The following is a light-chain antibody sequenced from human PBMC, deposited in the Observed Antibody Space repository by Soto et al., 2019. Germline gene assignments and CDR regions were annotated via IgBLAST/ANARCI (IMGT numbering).Light chain of an antibody. CDR1: SSDVGGYNY. CDR3: SSYAGSSSLV. J-gene: IGLJ1*01. CDR2: DVT. V-gene: IGLV2-14*03. Sequence: QSALTQPVSVSGSPGQSITISCTGTSSDVGGYNYVSWYQQHPDIAPKLMIYDVTNRPSGVSNRFSGSKSGNTASLTISGLQAEDEGNFYCSSYAGSSSLVFGSGTKVTAL.